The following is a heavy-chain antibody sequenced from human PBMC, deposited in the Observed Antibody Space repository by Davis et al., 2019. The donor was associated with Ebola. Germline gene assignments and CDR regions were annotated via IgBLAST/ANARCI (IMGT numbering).Heavy chain of an antibody. CDR3: AMDGTVKGYYYYGMDV. V-gene: IGHV3-7*04. J-gene: IGHJ6*02. D-gene: IGHD1-1*01. CDR2: IKQDGSEK. CDR1: GFTFSNAW. Sequence: PGGSLRLSCAASGFTFSNAWMSWVRQAPGKGLEWVANIKQDGSEKYYVDSVKGRFTISRDNAKNSLYLQMNSLRAEDTAVYYCAMDGTVKGYYYYGMDVWGQGTTVTVSS.